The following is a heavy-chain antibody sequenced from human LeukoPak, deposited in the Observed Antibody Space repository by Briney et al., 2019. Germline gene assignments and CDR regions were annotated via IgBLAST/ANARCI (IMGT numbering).Heavy chain of an antibody. CDR2: ITGTDGRT. Sequence: GGSLRLSCAASGFTFSNYAMNWVRQAPGKGLEWVAIITGTDGRTYYADSVKGRFTISRDNSKNTLSLQMNSLRAEDTAVYYCAKEWRWGDTEVHYYGLNVWGQGTTVTVSS. CDR3: AKEWRWGDTEVHYYGLNV. D-gene: IGHD1-1*01. J-gene: IGHJ6*02. CDR1: GFTFSNYA. V-gene: IGHV3-23*01.